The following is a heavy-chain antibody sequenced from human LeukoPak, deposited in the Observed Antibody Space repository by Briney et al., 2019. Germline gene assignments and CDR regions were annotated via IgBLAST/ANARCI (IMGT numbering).Heavy chain of an antibody. CDR1: GFTFSSYG. CDR2: ISYDGSNK. V-gene: IGHV3-30*18. Sequence: GRSLRLSCAASGFTFSSYGMHWVRQAPGKGLEWVAVISYDGSNKYYADSVKGRFTISRDNSKNTLYLQMNSLRAEDTAVYYCAKDLSGWEDYWGQGTLVTVSS. CDR3: AKDLSGWEDY. D-gene: IGHD6-19*01. J-gene: IGHJ4*02.